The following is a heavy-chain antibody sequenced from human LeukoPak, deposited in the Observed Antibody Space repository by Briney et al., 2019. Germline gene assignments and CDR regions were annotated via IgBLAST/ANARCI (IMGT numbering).Heavy chain of an antibody. CDR1: GGSFSGYY. CDR2: INHSGST. J-gene: IGHJ1*01. D-gene: IGHD6-6*01. Sequence: ASETLSLTCAVYGGSFSGYYWSWIRQPPGKGLEWIGEINHSGSTNYNPSLKSRVTISVDTSKNQFSLKLSSVTAADTAVYYCARPSTKYSSSSGYFQHWGQGTLVTVSS. V-gene: IGHV4-34*01. CDR3: ARPSTKYSSSSGYFQH.